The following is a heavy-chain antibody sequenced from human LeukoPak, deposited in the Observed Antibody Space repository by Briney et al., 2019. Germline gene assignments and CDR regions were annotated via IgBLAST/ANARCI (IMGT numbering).Heavy chain of an antibody. CDR2: ISGSGGST. CDR3: ARDTFSGYAPYFDP. V-gene: IGHV3-23*01. D-gene: IGHD5-12*01. J-gene: IGHJ5*02. CDR1: GFTFSSYA. Sequence: GGSLRLSCAASGFTFSSYAMSWVRQAPGKGLEWVSAISGSGGSTYYADSVKGRFTISRDNAKNTLYLQMNSLRAEDTAVYYCARDTFSGYAPYFDPWGQGTLVTVSS.